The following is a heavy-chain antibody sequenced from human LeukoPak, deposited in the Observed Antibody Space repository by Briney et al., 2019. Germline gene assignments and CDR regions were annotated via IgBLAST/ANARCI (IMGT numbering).Heavy chain of an antibody. Sequence: GGSLRLSCAASGFTFSRYSMNWVRQAPGKGLEWVSSISSSSNYIYYADSVKGRFTIPRDDAKNSLYLQMNSLRAEDTAVFYCARLRWEQTGYSSDYWGQGTLVTVSS. J-gene: IGHJ4*02. V-gene: IGHV3-21*06. CDR2: ISSSSNYI. CDR3: ARLRWEQTGYSSDY. CDR1: GFTFSRYS. D-gene: IGHD4-23*01.